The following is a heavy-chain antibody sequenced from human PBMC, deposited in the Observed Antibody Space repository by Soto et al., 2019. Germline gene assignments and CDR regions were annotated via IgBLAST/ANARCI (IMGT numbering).Heavy chain of an antibody. CDR1: GGTFSRYT. Sequence: QVQLVQSGAEVKKPGSSVKVSCKASGGTFSRYTFTWVRQAPGQGLEWMGRIIPILDIPNYAQNFQGRVTITADQSTRTAYMALSSLTSDDTAVYYCASHFTGVLVLGASPPGGDNYGWDVWGQGTTVTVSS. V-gene: IGHV1-69*02. CDR3: ASHFTGVLVLGASPPGGDNYGWDV. D-gene: IGHD2-15*01. CDR2: IIPILDIP. J-gene: IGHJ6*02.